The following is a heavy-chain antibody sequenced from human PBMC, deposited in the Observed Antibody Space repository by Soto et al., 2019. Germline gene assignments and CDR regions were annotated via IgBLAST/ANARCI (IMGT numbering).Heavy chain of an antibody. CDR2: IYDSGIT. V-gene: IGHV4-59*01. J-gene: IGHJ4*02. Sequence: PLETLSLTCNVSGRSINSYYWSWVRQPPGKGLEWIGYIYDSGITSYNPSLKSRVTMSADTSKNQFSLKLTSVTGADTAVYYCARTYDSNGYANEFDSWGQGILVTVSS. D-gene: IGHD3-22*01. CDR3: ARTYDSNGYANEFDS. CDR1: GRSINSYY.